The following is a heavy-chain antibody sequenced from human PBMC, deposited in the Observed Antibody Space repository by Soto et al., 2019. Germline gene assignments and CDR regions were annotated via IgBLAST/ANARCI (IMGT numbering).Heavy chain of an antibody. D-gene: IGHD5-18*01. V-gene: IGHV1-8*01. Sequence: QVQLVQSGAEVKKPGASVKVSCKASGYTFTSYDINWVRQATGQGLEWMGWMNPNSGNTGYAQKFQGRVTMTRNTSISTAYMELSSLRSEDTAVYYCARRSAWRRPYTAMVYPDMYYYYYYGMDVWGQGTTVTVSS. CDR1: GYTFTSYD. CDR3: ARRSAWRRPYTAMVYPDMYYYYYYGMDV. CDR2: MNPNSGNT. J-gene: IGHJ6*02.